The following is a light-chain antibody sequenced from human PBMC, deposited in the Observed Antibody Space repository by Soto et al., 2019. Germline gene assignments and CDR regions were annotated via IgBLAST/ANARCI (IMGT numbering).Light chain of an antibody. CDR2: GNS. V-gene: IGLV1-40*01. Sequence: QSVLTQPPSVSGAPGQRVTISCTGSSSNIGAGYDVHWYQQLPGTAPKLLIYGNSNRPSGVPDRFSGSKSGTSASLAITGLRAEDAADYYSQSYDSSLSGWVFGGGTKLTVL. J-gene: IGLJ3*02. CDR3: QSYDSSLSGWV. CDR1: SSNIGAGYD.